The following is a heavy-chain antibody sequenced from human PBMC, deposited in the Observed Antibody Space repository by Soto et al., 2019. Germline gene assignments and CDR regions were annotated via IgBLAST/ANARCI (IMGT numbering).Heavy chain of an antibody. CDR2: VNQSGFT. V-gene: IGHV4-34*01. CDR1: GESFSGYY. Sequence: SETLSLTCEVHGESFSGYYWSWPRHPTGKGLEWIGEVNQSGFTNYNPSLKSRVTISVDMSKNHFSLKLSSVTAADTAVYSCARTRSGYYNWFDPWGQGTLVTVS. CDR3: ARTRSGYYNWFDP. J-gene: IGHJ5*02. D-gene: IGHD3-22*01.